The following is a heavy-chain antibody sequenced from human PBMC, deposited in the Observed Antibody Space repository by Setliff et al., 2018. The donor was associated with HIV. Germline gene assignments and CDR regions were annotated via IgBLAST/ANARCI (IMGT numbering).Heavy chain of an antibody. D-gene: IGHD3-22*01. CDR1: GGTFSSYA. CDR3: ARSRSSGYYCDY. V-gene: IGHV1-69*13. J-gene: IGHJ4*02. Sequence: ASVKVSCKASGGTFSSYAISWVRQAPGQGLEWRGGIIPIFGTANYAQKFQGRVTITADESTSTAYMELSSLRSEDTAVYYCARSRSSGYYCDYWGQGTLVTVSS. CDR2: IIPIFGTA.